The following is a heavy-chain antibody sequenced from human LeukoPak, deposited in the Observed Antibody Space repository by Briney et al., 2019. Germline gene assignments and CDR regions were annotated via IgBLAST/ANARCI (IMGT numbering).Heavy chain of an antibody. Sequence: SETLSLTCTLSGGSISTYYWSWIRQPPGKGLEWIGYIYHSGSTNYNPSLKSRATISVDTSKNQFPLKLSSVTAADTAVYYCARGGGYASPIGYWGQGALVTVSS. CDR2: IYHSGST. V-gene: IGHV4-59*01. CDR1: GGSISTYY. J-gene: IGHJ4*02. CDR3: ARGGGYASPIGY. D-gene: IGHD5-12*01.